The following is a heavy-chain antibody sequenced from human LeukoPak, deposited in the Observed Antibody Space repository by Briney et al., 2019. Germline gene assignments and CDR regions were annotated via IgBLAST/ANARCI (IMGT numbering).Heavy chain of an antibody. CDR2: TSYDGSNA. V-gene: IGHV3-30*18. D-gene: IGHD6-19*01. Sequence: GRSLRLSCAVSGFAFSDYGMHWVRQAPGKGLEWVAVTSYDGSNAYYADSVKGRFTISRDNSKNTLYLQMNSLRAEDTAVYYCAKSNSGWYVPPSDWGQGTLVTVSS. CDR1: GFAFSDYG. CDR3: AKSNSGWYVPPSD. J-gene: IGHJ4*02.